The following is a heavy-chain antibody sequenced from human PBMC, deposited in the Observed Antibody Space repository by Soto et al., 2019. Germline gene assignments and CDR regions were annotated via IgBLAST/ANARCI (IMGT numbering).Heavy chain of an antibody. CDR3: ARESRYCSGGSCYFLPGIDY. J-gene: IGHJ4*02. CDR2: IIPIFGTA. CDR1: GVTFSSYA. V-gene: IGHV1-69*12. D-gene: IGHD2-15*01. Sequence: QVQLVQSGAEVKKPGSSVKVSCKASGVTFSSYAISWVRQAPGQGLEWMGGIIPIFGTANYAQKFQGRVSITADESTCKAYMELSSLRSEDPAVYYCARESRYCSGGSCYFLPGIDYWGQGTLVTVSS.